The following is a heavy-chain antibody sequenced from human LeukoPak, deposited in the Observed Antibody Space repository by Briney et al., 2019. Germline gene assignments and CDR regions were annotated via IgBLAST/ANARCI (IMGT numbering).Heavy chain of an antibody. CDR2: VHDTGST. CDR1: GSSVSTFY. Sequence: SETLSLTCIVSGSSVSTFYWSWLRQSPGTGLEWIGFVHDTGSTAYNPSLKSRVTISETSKNQLSLMLTSVTAADTAMYCCARDRHSSSWSVDWYFDLWGRGTLVTVSS. V-gene: IGHV4-59*02. J-gene: IGHJ2*01. D-gene: IGHD6-13*01. CDR3: ARDRHSSSWSVDWYFDL.